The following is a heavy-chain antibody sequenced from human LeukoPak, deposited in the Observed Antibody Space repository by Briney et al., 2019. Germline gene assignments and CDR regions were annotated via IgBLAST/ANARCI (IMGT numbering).Heavy chain of an antibody. CDR3: AKRADSSAHSFDY. CDR2: IRSSDSTT. J-gene: IGHJ4*02. D-gene: IGHD3-22*01. CDR1: GFSFSRNG. V-gene: IGHV3-48*04. Sequence: LTGGSLRLSCAASGFSFSRNGMKWVRQAPGKGLEWLSYIRSSDSTTYYADSVKGRFTISRDNAKNSLYLQMDSLRVEDTAVYYCAKRADSSAHSFDYWGQGTLVTVSS.